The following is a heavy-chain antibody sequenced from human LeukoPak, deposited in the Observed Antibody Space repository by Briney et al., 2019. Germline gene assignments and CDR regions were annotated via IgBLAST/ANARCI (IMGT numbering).Heavy chain of an antibody. CDR2: ISGSGGST. V-gene: IGHV3-23*01. CDR3: AKAPYYYGSGSYYSNYPYFDY. CDR1: GFTFSSYA. J-gene: IGHJ4*02. D-gene: IGHD3-10*01. Sequence: GSLRLSCAASGFTFSSYAMSWVRQAPGKGLEWVSAISGSGGSTYYADSVKGRFTISRDNSKNTLYLQMNSLRAEDTAVYYCAKAPYYYGSGSYYSNYPYFDYWGQGTLVTVSS.